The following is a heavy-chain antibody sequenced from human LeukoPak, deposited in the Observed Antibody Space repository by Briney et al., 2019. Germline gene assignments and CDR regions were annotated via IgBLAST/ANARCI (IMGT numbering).Heavy chain of an antibody. CDR3: AKDHGAASGDFDY. CDR1: GFTLSSYV. V-gene: IGHV3-23*01. D-gene: IGHD6-13*01. Sequence: GGSLRLSCETSGFTLSSYVMNWVRQAPGKGLEWVSCIIGSGSDTYYADAVKGRISISRDNSKNTVFLQMNSLRVEDTAVYYCAKDHGAASGDFDYWGQGTLVTVSS. J-gene: IGHJ4*01. CDR2: IIGSGSDT.